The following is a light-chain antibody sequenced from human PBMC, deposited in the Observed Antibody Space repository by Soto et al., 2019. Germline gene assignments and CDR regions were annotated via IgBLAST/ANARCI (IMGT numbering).Light chain of an antibody. CDR2: GAS. CDR3: QQYNNWPHT. CDR1: QSVSSD. J-gene: IGKJ2*01. Sequence: EIVMTQSPATLSVSPGERVTLYCRASQSVSSDLAWYLQKPGQAPSLLVYGASTRATGMPARFSGSGSGTEFTLTISSLQSEDFAVYYCQQYNNWPHTFGQGTKLEIK. V-gene: IGKV3-15*01.